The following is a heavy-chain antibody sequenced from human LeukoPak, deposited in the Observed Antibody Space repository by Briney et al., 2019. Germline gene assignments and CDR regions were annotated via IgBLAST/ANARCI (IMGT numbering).Heavy chain of an antibody. D-gene: IGHD3-10*01. V-gene: IGHV3-30*18. J-gene: IGHJ4*02. Sequence: PGGSLRLSCAASGFTFSSYGMHWVRQAPGKGLEWVAVISYDGSNKYYADSVKGRFTISRDNSKNTLYLQMNSLRAEDTAVYYCAKPHWSPRDITMVRGVIIRFFTELPDYWGQGTLVTVSS. CDR3: AKPHWSPRDITMVRGVIIRFFTELPDY. CDR1: GFTFSSYG. CDR2: ISYDGSNK.